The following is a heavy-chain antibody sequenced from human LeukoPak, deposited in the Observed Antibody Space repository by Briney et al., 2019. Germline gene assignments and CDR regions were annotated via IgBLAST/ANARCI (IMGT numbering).Heavy chain of an antibody. J-gene: IGHJ4*02. CDR1: GVSFSGYY. CDR3: ATQHLGRSFDY. V-gene: IGHV4-34*01. Sequence: PSETLSLTCAVYGVSFSGYYRSWIRRPPGKGLEWILEINHSGSTNYNPSLKSRVTISVDTSKNQFSLKLSSVTAADTAVYYCATQHLGRSFDYWGQGTLVTVSS. CDR2: INHSGST. D-gene: IGHD2-2*01.